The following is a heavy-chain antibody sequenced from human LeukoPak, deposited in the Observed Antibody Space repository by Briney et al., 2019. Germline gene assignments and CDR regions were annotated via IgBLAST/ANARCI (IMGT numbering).Heavy chain of an antibody. D-gene: IGHD2-2*01. CDR1: GGSISSSSYY. CDR2: IYYSGST. J-gene: IGHJ4*02. V-gene: IGHV4-61*05. Sequence: SETLSLTCTVSGGSISSSSYYWGWIRQPPGKGLEWIGYIYYSGSTNYNPSLKSRVTISVDTSKNQSSLQLSSVTAADTAVYYCAGSWLGYCSSTSCPPYFDYWGQGTLVTVSS. CDR3: AGSWLGYCSSTSCPPYFDY.